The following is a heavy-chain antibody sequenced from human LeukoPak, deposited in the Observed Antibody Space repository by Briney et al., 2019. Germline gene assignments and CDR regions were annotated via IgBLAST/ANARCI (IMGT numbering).Heavy chain of an antibody. CDR1: GFTVSSNY. CDR3: AREGSRYSSGWYQKDY. V-gene: IGHV3-66*01. Sequence: PGGSLRLSCAASGFTVSSNYMSWVRQAPGKGLEWVSVIYSGGSTYYADSVKGRFTISRDNAKNSLYLQMNSLRAEDTAVYYCAREGSRYSSGWYQKDYWGQGTLVTVSS. J-gene: IGHJ4*02. CDR2: IYSGGST. D-gene: IGHD6-19*01.